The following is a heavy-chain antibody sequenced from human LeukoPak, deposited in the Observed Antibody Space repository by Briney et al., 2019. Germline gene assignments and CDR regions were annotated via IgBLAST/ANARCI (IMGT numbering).Heavy chain of an antibody. CDR2: IDYSGST. CDR1: GASISNTGSY. CDR3: ARLRYNWAAAGTFDY. V-gene: IGHV4-39*07. D-gene: IGHD6-13*01. Sequence: SETLSLTCTVSGASISNTGSYWAWIRQPPRKGLEWIGSIDYSGSTNYNPSLKSRVTISVDTSKNQFSLKLSSVTAADTAVYYCARLRYNWAAAGTFDYWGQGTLVTVSS. J-gene: IGHJ4*02.